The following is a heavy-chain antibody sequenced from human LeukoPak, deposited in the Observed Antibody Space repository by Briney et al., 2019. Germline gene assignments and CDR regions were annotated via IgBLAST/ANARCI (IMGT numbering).Heavy chain of an antibody. J-gene: IGHJ4*02. CDR2: ISSSSSTI. CDR1: GFTFSSYS. V-gene: IGHV3-48*04. D-gene: IGHD3-22*01. Sequence: GGSLRLSCAASGFTFSSYSMNWVRQAPGKGLERVSYISSSSSTIYYADSVKGRFTISRDNAKNSLYLQMNSLRAEDTAVYYCARNYYDSSGYYSRVNRFDYWGQGTLVTVSS. CDR3: ARNYYDSSGYYSRVNRFDY.